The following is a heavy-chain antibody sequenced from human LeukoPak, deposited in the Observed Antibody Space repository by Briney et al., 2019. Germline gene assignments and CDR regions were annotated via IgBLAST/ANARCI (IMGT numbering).Heavy chain of an antibody. V-gene: IGHV3-23*01. D-gene: IGHD3-3*01. CDR2: ISGSGGST. CDR1: GFTFSSYA. CDR3: AKYPSGGYDFWSGYYKKDWYFDL. Sequence: TGGSLRLSCAASGFTFSSYAMSWVRQAPGKGLEWVSAISGSGGSTYYADSVKGRFTISRDNSKNTLYLQMNSLRAEDTAVYYCAKYPSGGYDFWSGYYKKDWYFDLWCRGTLVTVSS. J-gene: IGHJ2*01.